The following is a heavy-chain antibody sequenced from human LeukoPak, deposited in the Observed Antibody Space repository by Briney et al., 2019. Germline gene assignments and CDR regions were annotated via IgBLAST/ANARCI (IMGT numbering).Heavy chain of an antibody. CDR1: GYTFTSYA. CDR3: ARDVLYDSSGTMRAFDI. J-gene: IGHJ3*02. Sequence: ASVKVSCKASGYTFTSYAMHWVRQAPGQRLEWMGWINAGNGNTKYSQKFQGRVTITRDTSASTAYTELSSLRSEDTAVYYCARDVLYDSSGTMRAFDIWGQGTMVTVSS. D-gene: IGHD3-22*01. CDR2: INAGNGNT. V-gene: IGHV1-3*01.